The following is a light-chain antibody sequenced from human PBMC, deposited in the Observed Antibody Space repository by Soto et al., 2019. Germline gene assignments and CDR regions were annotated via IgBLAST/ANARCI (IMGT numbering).Light chain of an antibody. CDR1: QSVSSNY. V-gene: IGKV3-20*01. Sequence: EIVLTQSPGTLSLSPGERATLSCRASQSVSSNYLAWYQQRPGQAPRLLIYGSSSRATGIPDRFSGSGSGTDLVLTISRLEPEDFAVYFCQQYGSSSLTFGGGTKV. CDR2: GSS. J-gene: IGKJ4*01. CDR3: QQYGSSSLT.